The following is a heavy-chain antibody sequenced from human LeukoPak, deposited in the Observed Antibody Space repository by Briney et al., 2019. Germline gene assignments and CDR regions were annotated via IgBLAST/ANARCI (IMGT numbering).Heavy chain of an antibody. CDR3: ARDLVRAHYFDY. CDR2: VYYSGST. Sequence: ASETLSLTCTVSGGSISSGGYYWSWIRQHPGKGLEWIGYVYYSGSTYYNPSLKSRVTISVDTSKNQFSLKLSSVTAADTAVYYCARDLVRAHYFDYWGQGTLVTVSS. J-gene: IGHJ4*02. CDR1: GGSISSGGYY. D-gene: IGHD3-10*01. V-gene: IGHV4-31*03.